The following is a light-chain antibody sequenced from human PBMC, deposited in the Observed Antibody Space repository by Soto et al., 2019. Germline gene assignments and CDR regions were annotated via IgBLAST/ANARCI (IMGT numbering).Light chain of an antibody. Sequence: DIQMTQSPSSLSASVGDRVTITCQASQDISNYLNWYQQKPGKAPKLLIYDASNLETGVPSRFSGSGSGTDFTFTISSLQPEDIATYYCQQYDILPQYTFGQGTKLEIK. V-gene: IGKV1-33*01. J-gene: IGKJ2*01. CDR2: DAS. CDR3: QQYDILPQYT. CDR1: QDISNY.